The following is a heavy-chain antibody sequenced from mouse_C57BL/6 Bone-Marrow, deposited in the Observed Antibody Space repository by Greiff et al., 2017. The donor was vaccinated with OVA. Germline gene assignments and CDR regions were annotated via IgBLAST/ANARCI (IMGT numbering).Heavy chain of an antibody. J-gene: IGHJ4*01. D-gene: IGHD1-1*01. CDR2: IYPGSGNT. CDR1: GYTFTDYY. V-gene: IGHV1-76*01. Sequence: VKLVESGAELVRPGASVKLSCKASGYTFTDYYINWVKQRPGQGLEWIARIYPGSGNTYYNEKFKGKATLTAEKSSSTAYMQLSSLTSEDSAVYFCARPATVVAPYYAMDYWGQGTSVTVSS. CDR3: ARPATVVAPYYAMDY.